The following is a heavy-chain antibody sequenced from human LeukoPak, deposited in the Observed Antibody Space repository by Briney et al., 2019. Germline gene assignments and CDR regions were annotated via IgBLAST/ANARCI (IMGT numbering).Heavy chain of an antibody. V-gene: IGHV3-21*04. CDR2: IASSSTFT. CDR3: ARDMSPLERAMDV. D-gene: IGHD3-10*02. J-gene: IGHJ6*02. Sequence: GGSLRLSCAASGFTFGSFSMTWVRQAPGKGLEWISFIASSSTFTTYADSVRGRFTTSRDDAKNSPDLQMNSLRADDTAVYYCARDMSPLERAMDVWGQGTTVTVSS. CDR1: GFTFGSFS.